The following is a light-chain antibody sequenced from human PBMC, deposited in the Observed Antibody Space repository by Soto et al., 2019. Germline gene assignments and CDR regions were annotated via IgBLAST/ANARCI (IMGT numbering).Light chain of an antibody. CDR3: QQANSFPIT. V-gene: IGKV1-12*01. J-gene: IGKJ3*01. CDR2: SAS. Sequence: DIQMTQLPSSMSASVGDRVTITCRASQGISRWLAWYHQKPGKAPNLLIYSASTLHSGVPSRFSGSGSGTDFTLTISSLQPEDFGTYYCQQANSFPITFGPGTKVDMK. CDR1: QGISRW.